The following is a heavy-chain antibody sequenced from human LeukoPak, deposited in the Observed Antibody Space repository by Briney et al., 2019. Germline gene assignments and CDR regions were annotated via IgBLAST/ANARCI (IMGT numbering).Heavy chain of an antibody. J-gene: IGHJ3*02. CDR2: IYYNGST. D-gene: IGHD3-9*01. V-gene: IGHV4-59*01. CDR3: ARDRSPLLYFAAFDI. Sequence: SETLSLTCTVSGGSFSSYYWSWIRQPPGKGLEWIGYIYYNGSTNYNPSLKSRVTISVDTSKNRFSLKLTSVTAADTAVYYCARDRSPLLYFAAFDIWGQGTLVTVSS. CDR1: GGSFSSYY.